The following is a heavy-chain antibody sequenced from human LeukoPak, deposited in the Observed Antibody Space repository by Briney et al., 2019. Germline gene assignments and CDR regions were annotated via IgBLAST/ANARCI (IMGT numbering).Heavy chain of an antibody. CDR2: ISGSGGST. D-gene: IGHD5-18*01. V-gene: IGHV3-23*01. CDR1: GFTFSSYA. J-gene: IGHJ4*02. Sequence: GGSLRLSCAASGFTFSSYAMSWVRQAPGKGLEWVSAISGSGGSTYYADSVKGRFTISRDNSKNTLYLQMNSPRAEDTAVYYCAKDGRGYSYGPFDYWGQGTLVTVSS. CDR3: AKDGRGYSYGPFDY.